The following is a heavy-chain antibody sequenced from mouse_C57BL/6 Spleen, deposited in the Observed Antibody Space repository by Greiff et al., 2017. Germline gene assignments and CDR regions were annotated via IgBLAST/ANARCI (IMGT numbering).Heavy chain of an antibody. D-gene: IGHD2-4*01. V-gene: IGHV3-6*01. CDR3: AREGVYYDYDGEFAY. CDR1: GYSITSGYF. Sequence: DVQLQESGPGLVKPSQTLSLTCSVTGYSITSGYFWNWIRQFPGNKLEWMGYISYDGSNNYNPSLKNRISITRDTSKKQFILKLNSVTTADTATNYCAREGVYYDYDGEFAYWGQGNLVTVSA. CDR2: ISYDGSN. J-gene: IGHJ3*01.